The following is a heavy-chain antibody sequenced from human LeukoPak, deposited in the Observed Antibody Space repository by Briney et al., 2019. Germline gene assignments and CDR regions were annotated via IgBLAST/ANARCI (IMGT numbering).Heavy chain of an antibody. Sequence: PSETLSLTCAVYGGSFSGYYWSWIRQPPGKGLEWIGEINHSGSTNYNPSLKSRVTISVDTSKNQFSLKLSSVTAADTAVYYCARRSYYGSGSYYNWFDPWGQGTLVTVSS. V-gene: IGHV4-34*01. CDR2: INHSGST. CDR1: GGSFSGYY. D-gene: IGHD3-10*01. J-gene: IGHJ5*02. CDR3: ARRSYYGSGSYYNWFDP.